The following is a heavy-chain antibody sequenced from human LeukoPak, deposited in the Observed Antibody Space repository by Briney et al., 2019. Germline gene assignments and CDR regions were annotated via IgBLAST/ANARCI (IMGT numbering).Heavy chain of an antibody. CDR1: GFIFSSHW. V-gene: IGHV3-7*01. Sequence: GGSLRLSCAASGFIFSSHWMHWVRQAPGKGVEWVATIKQDGSEKYYVDSVKGRFTISRDNAKNSLYLQMNDLRAEDTAVYYCVRSIISADSYWGQGTLVTVSS. J-gene: IGHJ4*02. D-gene: IGHD6-6*01. CDR2: IKQDGSEK. CDR3: VRSIISADSY.